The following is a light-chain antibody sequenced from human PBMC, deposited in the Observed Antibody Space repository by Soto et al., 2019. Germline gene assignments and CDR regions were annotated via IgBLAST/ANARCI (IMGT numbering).Light chain of an antibody. CDR2: LAS. Sequence: EIVMTQSPATLSVSPGERATLSCRASQSVSNNVAWYLQKPGQAPRLLVYLASTRAPGIPARFSDSGYRTEFTLTISSLQSEDFAVYYCQQYNNWPPNNFGQGTRREIK. V-gene: IGKV3D-15*01. CDR1: QSVSNN. CDR3: QQYNNWPPNN. J-gene: IGKJ5*01.